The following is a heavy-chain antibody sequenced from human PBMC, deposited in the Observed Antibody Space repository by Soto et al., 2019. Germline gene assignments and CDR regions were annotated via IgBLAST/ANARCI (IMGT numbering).Heavy chain of an antibody. D-gene: IGHD1-1*01. CDR1: GFKFRRYW. V-gene: IGHV3-7*01. CDR2: IKEDGSEK. CDR3: TRGGGRDWNERF. Sequence: EVQLVESGGTLVQPGGSLRLSCIASGFKFRRYWMSWVRQAPGKGLEWLANIKEDGSEKYYVDSVEGRFTISRHNARNSVYLQMNSLRAEDTAIYYCTRGGGRDWNERFWGQGTQVIVSS. J-gene: IGHJ4*02.